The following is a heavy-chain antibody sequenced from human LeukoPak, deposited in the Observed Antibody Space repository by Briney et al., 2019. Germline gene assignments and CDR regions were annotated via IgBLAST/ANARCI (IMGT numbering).Heavy chain of an antibody. CDR2: ISYDGSNK. D-gene: IGHD3-22*01. J-gene: IGHJ4*02. V-gene: IGHV3-30-3*01. Sequence: GGSLRLSCAASGFTFSSYAMHWVRQAPGKGLEWVAVISYDGSNKYYADSVKGRFTISRDNSKNTLYLQMNSLRAEDTAVYYCAREAYYYDSSGYSAPFDYWGQGTLVTVSS. CDR3: AREAYYYDSSGYSAPFDY. CDR1: GFTFSSYA.